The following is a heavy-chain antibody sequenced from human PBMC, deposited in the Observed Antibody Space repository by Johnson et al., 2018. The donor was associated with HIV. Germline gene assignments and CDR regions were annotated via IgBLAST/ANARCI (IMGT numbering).Heavy chain of an antibody. Sequence: QMQLVESGGGVVQPGRSLRLSCAASGFTFSTYPMHWVRQAPGTGLEWVAIISYDGGSKYYADSVQGRFTISRDHSKNTLYLQMNSLRAEDTAVYYCARDGGYCSSTSCFRHWASAFDIWGQGTMVTVSS. D-gene: IGHD2-2*01. CDR2: ISYDGGSK. V-gene: IGHV3-30-3*01. CDR3: ARDGGYCSSTSCFRHWASAFDI. CDR1: GFTFSTYP. J-gene: IGHJ3*02.